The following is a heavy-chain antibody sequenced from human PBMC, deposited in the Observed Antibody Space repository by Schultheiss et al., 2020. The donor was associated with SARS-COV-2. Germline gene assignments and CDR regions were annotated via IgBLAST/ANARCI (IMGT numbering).Heavy chain of an antibody. CDR3: ARGGGGLRFLEWLLSPSDY. Sequence: GGSLRLSCAASGFTFSSYSMNWVGQAPGKGLEWVLSISSSSSYIYYADSVKGRFTISRDNAKNSLYLQMNSLRAEDTAVYYCARGGGGLRFLEWLLSPSDYWGQGTLVTVSS. CDR2: ISSSSSYI. D-gene: IGHD3-3*01. J-gene: IGHJ4*02. CDR1: GFTFSSYS. V-gene: IGHV3-21*01.